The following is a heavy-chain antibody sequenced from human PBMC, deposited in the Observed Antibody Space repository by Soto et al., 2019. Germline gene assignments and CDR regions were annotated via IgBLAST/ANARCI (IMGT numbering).Heavy chain of an antibody. CDR2: ISYDGSNK. V-gene: IGHV3-30*18. CDR1: GLTFSSYG. D-gene: IGHD3-16*01. J-gene: IGHJ4*02. CDR3: SKGGGGAFDY. Sequence: QVQLVESGGGVVQPGRSLRLSCAASGLTFSSYGMHWVRQAPGKGLEWVAVISYDGSNKYYADSVKGRLTISRDNSKKTLYPQMNSPRAGEPAVYYCSKGGGGAFDYWGQGTLVTVSS.